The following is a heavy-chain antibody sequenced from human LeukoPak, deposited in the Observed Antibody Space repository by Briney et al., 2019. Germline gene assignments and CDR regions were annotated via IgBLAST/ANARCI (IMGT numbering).Heavy chain of an antibody. J-gene: IGHJ1*01. V-gene: IGHV3-7*01. CDR1: GFTFSSYA. CDR2: IKQDGSEK. Sequence: GGSLRLSCAASGFTFSSYAMSWVRQAPGKGLEWVANIKQDGSEKYYVDSVKGRFNISRDNAKNSLYLQMNSLRDEDTAVYYCAKDWGQVPASISGHWGQGTLVTVSS. CDR3: AKDWGQVPASISGH. D-gene: IGHD2-2*01.